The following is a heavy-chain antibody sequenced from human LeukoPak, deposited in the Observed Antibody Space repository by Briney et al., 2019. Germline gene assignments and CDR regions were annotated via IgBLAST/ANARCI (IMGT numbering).Heavy chain of an antibody. Sequence: SETLSLTCTVSGAPISNYYWSWIRQSAGKGLEWIGRIYTSGNTNYNPSLRSRVTMSVDTSRNHFSLKLSSVTAADTAVYYCARDYDKAFDIWGQGTLVTVSS. CDR3: ARDYDKAFDI. V-gene: IGHV4-4*07. J-gene: IGHJ4*02. CDR1: GAPISNYY. D-gene: IGHD3-9*01. CDR2: IYTSGNT.